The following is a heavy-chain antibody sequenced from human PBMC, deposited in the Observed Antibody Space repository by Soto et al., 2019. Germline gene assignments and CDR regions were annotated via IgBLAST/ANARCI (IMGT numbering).Heavy chain of an antibody. CDR2: IYYSGST. Sequence: LSLTCTVSGGSISSGGYYWSWIRQHPGKGLEWIGYIYYSGSTYYNPSLKSRVTISVDTSKNQFSLKLSSVTAADTAVCYCARDDYYYDSSGYRGAWFDPWGQGTLVTVS. CDR3: ARDDYYYDSSGYRGAWFDP. J-gene: IGHJ5*02. D-gene: IGHD3-22*01. V-gene: IGHV4-31*03. CDR1: GGSISSGGYY.